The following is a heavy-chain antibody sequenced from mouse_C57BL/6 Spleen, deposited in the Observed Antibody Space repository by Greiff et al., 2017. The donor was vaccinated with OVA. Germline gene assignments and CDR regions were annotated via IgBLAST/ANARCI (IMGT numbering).Heavy chain of an antibody. Sequence: QVHVKQSGAELVRPGASVTLSCKASGYTFTDYEMHWVKQTPVHGLEWIGAIDPETGGTAYNQKFKGKAILTADKSSSTAYMELRSLTSEDSAVYYCTRGQSYAMDYWGQGTSVTVS. CDR2: IDPETGGT. D-gene: IGHD6-1*01. V-gene: IGHV1-15*01. J-gene: IGHJ4*01. CDR1: GYTFTDYE. CDR3: TRGQSYAMDY.